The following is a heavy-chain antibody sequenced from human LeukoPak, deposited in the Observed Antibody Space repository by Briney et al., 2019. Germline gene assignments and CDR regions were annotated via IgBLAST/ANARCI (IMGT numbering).Heavy chain of an antibody. CDR1: GFTFSSYA. CDR3: AKMMAGVAGIPNC. J-gene: IGHJ4*02. Sequence: TGGSLRLSCAASGFTFSSYAMSWVLRAPGKGLEWVSAISESGTNTYYTDSVRGRFTISRDNSKNTLYLHMNSLRADDTAVYYCAKMMAGVAGIPNCWGQGTLVTVFS. CDR2: ISESGTNT. D-gene: IGHD6-19*01. V-gene: IGHV3-23*01.